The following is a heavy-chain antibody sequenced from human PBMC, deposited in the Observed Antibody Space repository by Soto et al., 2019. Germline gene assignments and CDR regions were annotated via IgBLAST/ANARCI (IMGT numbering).Heavy chain of an antibody. CDR3: ARDRYSYDSRAYQGVDWYFDL. V-gene: IGHV3-23*01. Sequence: EVLLLQSGGGLVQPGGSLRLSCAAAGFTFSNYAMTWVRQAPGKGLEWVSDISDGDGDTHYADSVKGRFTISRDNSKNTLYLQMNSLRAEDTAVYYCARDRYSYDSRAYQGVDWYFDLWGRGTLVTVSS. D-gene: IGHD3-22*01. CDR1: GFTFSNYA. J-gene: IGHJ2*01. CDR2: ISDGDGDT.